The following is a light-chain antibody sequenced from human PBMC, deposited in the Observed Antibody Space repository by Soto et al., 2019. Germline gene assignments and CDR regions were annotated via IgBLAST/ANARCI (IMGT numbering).Light chain of an antibody. J-gene: IGLJ1*01. Sequence: QSVLTQPPSASGTPGQRVTISCSGSSSNIGSNTVNWYQQLPGTAPKLLIYSSNQRPSGVPDRFSGSKSGTSASLAISGLQSEDDADYYCAAWDDSLNGYVFGTGTKVTVL. CDR3: AAWDDSLNGYV. CDR1: SSNIGSNT. V-gene: IGLV1-44*01. CDR2: SSN.